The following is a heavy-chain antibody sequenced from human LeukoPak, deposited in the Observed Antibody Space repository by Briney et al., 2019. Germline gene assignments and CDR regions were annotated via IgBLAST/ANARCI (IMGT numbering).Heavy chain of an antibody. D-gene: IGHD3-10*01. CDR3: ARSPYDGGFGEFNGDY. J-gene: IGHJ4*02. CDR1: GGSISSGGYY. CDR2: IYYSGST. V-gene: IGHV4-31*03. Sequence: SETLSLTCTVSGGSISSGGYYWNWIRQHPGKGLEWIGHIYYSGSTSYNPSLKSRAAISVDMSENHFSLKLTSVTAADTAVYYCARSPYDGGFGEFNGDYWGQGTLVTVSS.